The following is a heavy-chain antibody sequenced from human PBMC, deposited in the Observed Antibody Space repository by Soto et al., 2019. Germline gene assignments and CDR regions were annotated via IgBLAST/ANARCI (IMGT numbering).Heavy chain of an antibody. D-gene: IGHD4-17*01. CDR1: GFTFSSYS. Sequence: SLSCAASGFTFSSYSMNWVRQAPGKGLEWVSSISSSSSYIYYADSVKGRFTISRDNAKNSLYLQMNSLRAEDTAVYYCAREVAAAGMIDVDYGDSRYVYYYYYGMDVWGQGTTVTVSS. J-gene: IGHJ6*02. CDR2: ISSSSSYI. CDR3: AREVAAAGMIDVDYGDSRYVYYYYYGMDV. V-gene: IGHV3-21*01.